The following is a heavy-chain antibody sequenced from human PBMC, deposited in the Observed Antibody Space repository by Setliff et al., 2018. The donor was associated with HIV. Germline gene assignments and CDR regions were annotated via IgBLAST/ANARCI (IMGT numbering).Heavy chain of an antibody. J-gene: IGHJ3*01. Sequence: SETLSLTCAVYGGSFSGYYWTWIRQPPGKGLEWIGEINHSGSTSYNPSLMSRVTISVDTSKDQFSLKLTSVTAADTAVYYCARAPPGIQNDAFDVWGQGTMVTVSS. CDR1: GGSFSGYY. CDR2: INHSGST. CDR3: ARAPPGIQNDAFDV. V-gene: IGHV4-34*01.